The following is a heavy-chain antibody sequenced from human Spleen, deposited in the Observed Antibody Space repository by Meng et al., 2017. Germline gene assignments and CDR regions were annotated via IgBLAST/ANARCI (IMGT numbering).Heavy chain of an antibody. CDR1: GFTFSSYE. V-gene: IGHV3-48*03. CDR2: ISSSGTTT. Sequence: GESLKISCAASGFTFSSYEMNWVRQAPGKGPEWVSYISSSGTTTYYADSVKGRFTISRDNAKNSLYLQMNSLRAEDTAVYYCARDGGSGTFYGRAFDYWGQGTLVTVSS. D-gene: IGHD3-10*01. J-gene: IGHJ4*02. CDR3: ARDGGSGTFYGRAFDY.